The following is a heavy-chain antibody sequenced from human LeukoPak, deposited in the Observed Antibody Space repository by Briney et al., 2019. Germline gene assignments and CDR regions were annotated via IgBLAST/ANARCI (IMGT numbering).Heavy chain of an antibody. Sequence: GASVKVSCKAFGYTFTSNYMHWVRQAPGQGPEWMGVISPSGGSTTYAQKFQGRVTMTRNTSISTAYMELSSLRSEDTAVYYCARGRGDYYDSSGYRDYWGQGTLVTVSS. CDR3: ARGRGDYYDSSGYRDY. D-gene: IGHD3-22*01. CDR1: GYTFTSNY. V-gene: IGHV1-46*01. CDR2: ISPSGGST. J-gene: IGHJ4*02.